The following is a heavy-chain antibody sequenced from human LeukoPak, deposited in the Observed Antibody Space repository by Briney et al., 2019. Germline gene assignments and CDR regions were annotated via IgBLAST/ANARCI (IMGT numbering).Heavy chain of an antibody. D-gene: IGHD6-6*01. J-gene: IGHJ4*02. V-gene: IGHV3-23*01. CDR3: AKGPGAARHFDY. CDR2: ISGSGGST. Sequence: ETLSLTCAVYGGSFSGYYWSWIRQPPGKGLEWVSAISGSGGSTYYADSVKGRFTISRDNSKNTLYLQMNSLRAEDTAVYYCAKGPGAARHFDYWGQGTLVTVSS. CDR1: GGSFSGYY.